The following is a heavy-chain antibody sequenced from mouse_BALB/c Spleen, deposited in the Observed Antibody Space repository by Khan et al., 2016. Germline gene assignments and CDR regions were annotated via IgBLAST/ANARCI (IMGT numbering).Heavy chain of an antibody. CDR3: ASLFLRFHY. D-gene: IGHD1-1*01. V-gene: IGHV14-3*02. CDR1: GFKIKDTY. J-gene: IGHJ2*02. CDR2: IDPANGNT. Sequence: VQLQQSGAELVKPGASVKLSCTASGFKIKDTYIQWVKQRPEQGLEWIGRIDPANGNTKYDPKLQDKATITVDTSSNTAYLQLSSLSSGDTVVYYCASLFLRFHYWGRGTSLTVSS.